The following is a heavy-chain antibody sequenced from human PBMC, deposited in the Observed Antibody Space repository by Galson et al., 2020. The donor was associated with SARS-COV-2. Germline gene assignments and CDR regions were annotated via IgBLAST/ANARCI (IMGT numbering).Heavy chain of an antibody. Sequence: SETLSLTCTVSGYSISSGYYWGWIRQPPGKGLEWIGSIYHSGSTYYNPSLKSRVTISVDTSKNQFSLKLSSVTAADTAVYYCARAYRGNFWSGNWFDPWGQGTLVTVSS. CDR2: IYHSGST. V-gene: IGHV4-38-2*02. CDR3: ARAYRGNFWSGNWFDP. CDR1: GYSISSGYY. D-gene: IGHD3-3*01. J-gene: IGHJ5*02.